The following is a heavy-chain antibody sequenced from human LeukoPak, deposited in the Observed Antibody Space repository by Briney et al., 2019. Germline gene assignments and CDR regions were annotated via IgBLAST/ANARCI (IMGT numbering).Heavy chain of an antibody. CDR1: GFTFSSYS. CDR3: ARDKSPPAIHSSGWFDP. Sequence: PGGSLRLSCAASGFTFSSYSMNWVRQAPGKGLEWVSSISSSSSYIYYADSVKGRFTISRDNAKNSLYLQMNSLRAEDTAVYYCARDKSPPAIHSSGWFDPWGQGTLVTVSS. V-gene: IGHV3-21*01. D-gene: IGHD6-19*01. CDR2: ISSSSSYI. J-gene: IGHJ5*02.